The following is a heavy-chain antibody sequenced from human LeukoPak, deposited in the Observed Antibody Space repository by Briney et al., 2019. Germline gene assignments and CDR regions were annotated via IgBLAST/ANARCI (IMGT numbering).Heavy chain of an antibody. J-gene: IGHJ4*02. CDR2: ISSSSSTI. D-gene: IGHD4-17*01. Sequence: GGSLRLSCVASGFTFSTYSMNWVRQAPGKGLEWVSYISSSSSTIYYADSVKGRFTIFRDNAKNSLYLQMNSLRAEDTAVYYCARDDYGDCGDWGQGTLVTVSS. V-gene: IGHV3-48*01. CDR1: GFTFSTYS. CDR3: ARDDYGDCGD.